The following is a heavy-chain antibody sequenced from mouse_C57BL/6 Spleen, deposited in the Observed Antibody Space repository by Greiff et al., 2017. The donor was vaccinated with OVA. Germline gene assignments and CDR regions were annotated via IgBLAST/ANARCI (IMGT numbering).Heavy chain of an antibody. CDR3: ARSTYYGSNHWYFDV. J-gene: IGHJ1*03. D-gene: IGHD1-1*01. V-gene: IGHV8-12*01. CDR1: GFSLSTSGMG. Sequence: QVTLKESGPGILQSSQTLSLTCSFSGFSLSTSGMGVSWIRQPSGKGLEWLAHIYWDDDKRYNPSLKSRLTISKDTSRNQVFLKITSVDTADTATYYCARSTYYGSNHWYFDVWGTGTTVTVSS. CDR2: IYWDDDK.